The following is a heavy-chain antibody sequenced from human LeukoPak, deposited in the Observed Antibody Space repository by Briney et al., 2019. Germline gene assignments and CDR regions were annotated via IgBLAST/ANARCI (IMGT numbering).Heavy chain of an antibody. CDR2: ISSSGSPM. Sequence: GGSLRLSCAASGFTFSSYSMNWVRQAPGKGPEWVSYISSSGSPMYYADSVKGRFSISRDNAKNFVYLQMDSLRADDTAVYYCARVAPIDYWGQGILVTVSS. CDR1: GFTFSSYS. V-gene: IGHV3-48*04. CDR3: ARVAPIDY. J-gene: IGHJ4*02.